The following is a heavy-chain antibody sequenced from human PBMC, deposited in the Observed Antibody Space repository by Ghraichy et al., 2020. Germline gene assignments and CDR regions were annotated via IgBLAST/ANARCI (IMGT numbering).Heavy chain of an antibody. CDR1: CASIISGDHY. CDR2: IHYGGNT. D-gene: IGHD3-10*01. Sequence: SETLSLTCTVSCASIISGDHYWSWIRQPPGKGLEWIGYIHYGGNTFYNPSLKSRATISVYTSKRQFSLRLSSVTAADTALYYCARRFAGSGSYSMFDSWGQGTLVSVSS. V-gene: IGHV4-30-4*01. J-gene: IGHJ5*01. CDR3: ARRFAGSGSYSMFDS.